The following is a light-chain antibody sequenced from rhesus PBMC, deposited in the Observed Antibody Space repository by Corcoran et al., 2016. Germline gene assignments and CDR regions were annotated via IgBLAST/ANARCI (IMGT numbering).Light chain of an antibody. CDR1: QNIYSN. CDR2: TAS. Sequence: DIQMTQSPSALSASVGDRVTISCRASQNIYSNLAWYQQKPGKAPKLLIYTASSLQTGIPFRFSGSGSGTDFTLTISSLQPEDSAAYYCQPYYSNPLPFGGGTKVEIK. V-gene: IGKV1S12*01. J-gene: IGKJ4*01. CDR3: QPYYSNPLP.